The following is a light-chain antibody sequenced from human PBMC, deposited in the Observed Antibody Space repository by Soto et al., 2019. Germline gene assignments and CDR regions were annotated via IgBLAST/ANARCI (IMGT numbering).Light chain of an antibody. CDR3: CPYTGFYSYV. V-gene: IGLV2-11*01. CDR2: DVT. Sequence: QSALTQPRSVSGSPGQSVTISCTGTSSDVGGYNYVSWYQQYPGKAPKVMIYDVTKRPSGVPDRFSGSKSGNTASLTISGLQAEDEADYYCCPYTGFYSYVFGTGTKVTVL. J-gene: IGLJ1*01. CDR1: SSDVGGYNY.